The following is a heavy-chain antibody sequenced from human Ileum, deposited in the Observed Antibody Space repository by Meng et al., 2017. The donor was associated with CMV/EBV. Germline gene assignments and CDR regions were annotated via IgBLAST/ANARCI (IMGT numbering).Heavy chain of an antibody. CDR1: GFTFSSYG. J-gene: IGHJ4*02. V-gene: IGHV3-30*02. CDR2: IRSDGSNK. CDR3: AKDTNGYYDSSGYFEY. D-gene: IGHD3-22*01. Sequence: GESLKISCAASGFTFSSYGMYWVRQAPGKGLEWVAFIRSDGSNKYYPDPVKGRFTISRDNSKNTLYMQMNSLRAEDTAVYYCAKDTNGYYDSSGYFEYWGQGTLVTVSS.